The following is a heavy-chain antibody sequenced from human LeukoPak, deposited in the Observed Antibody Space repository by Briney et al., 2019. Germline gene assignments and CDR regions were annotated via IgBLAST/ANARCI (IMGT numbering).Heavy chain of an antibody. CDR2: ISYDGSNK. V-gene: IGHV3-30*14. J-gene: IGHJ5*02. CDR3: ARGFRVATIDWFDP. D-gene: IGHD5-12*01. CDR1: GFTFSSYT. Sequence: PGGSLRLSCVASGFTFSSYTMHWVRQAPGKGLEWVAVISYDGSNKYYADSVKGRFTISRDNSKNTLYLQMNSLRAEDTAVYYCARGFRVATIDWFDPWGQGTLVTVS.